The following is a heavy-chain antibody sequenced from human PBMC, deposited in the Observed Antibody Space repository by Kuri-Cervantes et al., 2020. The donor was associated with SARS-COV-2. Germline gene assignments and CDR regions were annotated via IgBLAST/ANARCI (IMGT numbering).Heavy chain of an antibody. D-gene: IGHD6-13*01. CDR3: TRDFHASSWYYYMDV. CDR2: IYTSETT. Sequence: SETLSLTCTVSGGSISSYYWSWIRQPAGKGLEWIGRIYTSETTNYSPSLKSRVTISADTSKNQFSLRLTSVTAADSAVYYCTRDFHASSWYYYMDVWGKGTTVTVSS. J-gene: IGHJ6*03. V-gene: IGHV4-4*07. CDR1: GGSISSYY.